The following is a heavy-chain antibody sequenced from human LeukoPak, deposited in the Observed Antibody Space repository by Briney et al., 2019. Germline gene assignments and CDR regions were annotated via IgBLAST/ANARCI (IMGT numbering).Heavy chain of an antibody. Sequence: GGSLTLSCAASGFTFSSYWMSWVRQPPGRGMQWVANIKQDLSEKYYVDSVKGRFTISRDNAKNSLYLQMNSLGAEDTAVYYCARIKLIAGHWNFDFWGQGTRVTVPS. D-gene: IGHD2-21*01. J-gene: IGHJ4*02. CDR1: GFTFSSYW. CDR2: IKQDLSEK. V-gene: IGHV3-7*01. CDR3: ARIKLIAGHWNFDF.